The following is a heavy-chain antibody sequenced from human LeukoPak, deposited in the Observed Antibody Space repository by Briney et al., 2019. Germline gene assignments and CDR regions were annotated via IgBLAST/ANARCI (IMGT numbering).Heavy chain of an antibody. CDR3: ARDHSEPGVFFDS. CDR2: IKQDGSEK. V-gene: IGHV3-7*05. D-gene: IGHD1-14*01. Sequence: GGPLRLSCAASGFTFRSYWMIWVRQAPGKGREGVAHIKQDGSEKYYVDSVKGRFTISRDNAKNSLYLQLNSLRAEDTAVYYCARDHSEPGVFFDSWGQGTLVTVSS. CDR1: GFTFRSYW. J-gene: IGHJ4*02.